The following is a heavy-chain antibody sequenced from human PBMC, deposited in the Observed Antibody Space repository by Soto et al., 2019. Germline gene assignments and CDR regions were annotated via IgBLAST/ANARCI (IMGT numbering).Heavy chain of an antibody. V-gene: IGHV4-30-4*01. CDR1: DGSIRSGDYY. Sequence: PSETLSLTSTVSDGSIRSGDYYWSWIRQPPGKGLEWIGYIYYSGSTYYNPSLKSRVTISVDTSKNQFSLKLSSVTAADTAVYYCARAEPTWFDPWGQGTLVTVSS. CDR3: ARAEPTWFDP. CDR2: IYYSGST. J-gene: IGHJ5*02.